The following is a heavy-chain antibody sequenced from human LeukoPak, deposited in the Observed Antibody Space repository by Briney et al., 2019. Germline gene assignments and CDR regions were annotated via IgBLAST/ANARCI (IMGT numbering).Heavy chain of an antibody. CDR2: ISHSGNT. V-gene: IGHV4-59*02. D-gene: IGHD3-10*01. CDR3: ARGMVSYYYYYMDV. Sequence: PSGTLSLTCTVSGGAVNSYYWSWIRQTPGKGLEWIGYISHSGNTDYAPSLKSRVTMSLDTSKNQFALKLSSVTAADTALYYCARGMVSYYYYYMDVWGKGTTVTISS. CDR1: GGAVNSYY. J-gene: IGHJ6*03.